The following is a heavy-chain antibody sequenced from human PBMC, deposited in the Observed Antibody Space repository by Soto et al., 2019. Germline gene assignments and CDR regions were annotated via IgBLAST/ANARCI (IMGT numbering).Heavy chain of an antibody. CDR2: INHSGST. CDR3: ARGKWWLRFSGFDP. Sequence: QVQLQQWGAGLLKPSETLSLTCAVYGGSFSGYYWSWIRQPPGKGLEWIGEINHSGSTNYNPSLKDRSTIPVDPSKTPFSLQLSSVPAADTAVYYWARGKWWLRFSGFDPWGQGTLVTVSS. V-gene: IGHV4-34*01. D-gene: IGHD5-12*01. CDR1: GGSFSGYY. J-gene: IGHJ5*02.